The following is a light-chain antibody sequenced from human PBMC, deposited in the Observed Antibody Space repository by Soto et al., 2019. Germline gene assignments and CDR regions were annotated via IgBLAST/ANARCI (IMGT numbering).Light chain of an antibody. J-gene: IGKJ1*01. CDR1: QSVSGY. Sequence: EIVLTQSPATLSLSPGERATLSCRASQSVSGYLAWYQQKPGQAPRLLIYDASNRATGIPARFSGSGSGPDSTLTISNPEPEDFAVYYCQQRSNWPRTFGQGTKVDIK. CDR2: DAS. V-gene: IGKV3-11*01. CDR3: QQRSNWPRT.